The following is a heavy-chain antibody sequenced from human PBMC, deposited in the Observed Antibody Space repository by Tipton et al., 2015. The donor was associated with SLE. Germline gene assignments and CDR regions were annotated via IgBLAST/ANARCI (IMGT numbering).Heavy chain of an antibody. J-gene: IGHJ4*02. V-gene: IGHV4-34*01. D-gene: IGHD1-1*01. CDR3: ARSKSQLDFDS. Sequence: TLSLTCAVYGGSFSDYYWSWIRQPSGQRLEWIGEINHWGSTYYNPSLNSRVTISLDTSNNHFSLKLTSVTAADTAVYYCARSKSQLDFDSWGQGTLVTVSS. CDR1: GGSFSDYY. CDR2: INHWGST.